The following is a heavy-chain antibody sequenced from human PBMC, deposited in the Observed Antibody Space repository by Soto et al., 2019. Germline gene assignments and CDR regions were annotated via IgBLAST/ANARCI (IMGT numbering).Heavy chain of an antibody. D-gene: IGHD6-13*01. V-gene: IGHV4-30-2*01. J-gene: IGHJ4*02. CDR3: AREVAAAGFYFDY. CDR1: GGSISSGGYS. CDR2: TYHSGST. Sequence: PSETLSLTCAVSGGSISSGGYSWSWIQQPPGKGLEWIGYTYHSGSTYYNPSLKSRVTISVDRSKNQFSLKLSSVTAADTAVYYCAREVAAAGFYFDYWGQGTLVTVSS.